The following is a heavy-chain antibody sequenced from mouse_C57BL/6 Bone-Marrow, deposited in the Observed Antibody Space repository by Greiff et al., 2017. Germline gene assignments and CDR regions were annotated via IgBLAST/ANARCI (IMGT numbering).Heavy chain of an antibody. D-gene: IGHD1-1*01. Sequence: VHVKQSVAELVRPGASVKLSCTASGFNIKNTYMHWVKQRPEQGLEWIGRIDPANGNTTYAPKFQGKATITADTSSNTAYLQLSSLTSEDTAIYYCAYYGSSYWYFDVWGTGTTVTVSS. CDR2: IDPANGNT. J-gene: IGHJ1*03. CDR3: AYYGSSYWYFDV. V-gene: IGHV14-3*01. CDR1: GFNIKNTY.